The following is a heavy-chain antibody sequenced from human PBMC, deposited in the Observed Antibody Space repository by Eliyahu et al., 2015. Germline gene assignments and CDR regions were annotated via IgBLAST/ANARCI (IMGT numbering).Heavy chain of an antibody. CDR2: IWYDGSNK. D-gene: IGHD6-19*01. Sequence: QVQLVESGGGVVQXGRSLXLSCAASGFTXSSYGMHWVRQAPXKGVEGVAVIWYDGSNKYYADSVKGRFTISRDNSKNTLYLQMNSLRAEDTAVYYCARGHPYSSGRWDYWGQGTLVTVSS. CDR1: GFTXSSYG. CDR3: ARGHPYSSGRWDY. J-gene: IGHJ4*02. V-gene: IGHV3-33*01.